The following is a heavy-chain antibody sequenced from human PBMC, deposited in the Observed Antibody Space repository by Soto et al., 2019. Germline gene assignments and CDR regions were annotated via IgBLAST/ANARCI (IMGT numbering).Heavy chain of an antibody. D-gene: IGHD3-22*01. Sequence: GGSLRLSCAASGFTFRNYYSSWIRQAPGKGLEWVSYISSSSSYTNYADSVKGRFTISRDNAKNSLYLQMNSLRAEDTAVYYCARESYYDSSPWFWGQGTMVTVSS. CDR1: GFTFRNYY. J-gene: IGHJ3*01. CDR3: ARESYYDSSPWF. V-gene: IGHV3-11*06. CDR2: ISSSSSYT.